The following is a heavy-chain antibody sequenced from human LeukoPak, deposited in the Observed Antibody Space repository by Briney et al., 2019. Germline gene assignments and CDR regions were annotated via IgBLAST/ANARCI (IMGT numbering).Heavy chain of an antibody. J-gene: IGHJ6*03. CDR3: AREVEPLYYYYYMDV. Sequence: ASVKVSCKASGYTFTSYGISWVRQAPGQGLEWMGWISAYNGNTNYAQKLQGRVTMTTDTSTSTAYMELRSLRSDDTAVYYCAREVEPLYYYYYMDVWGKGTTVTVSS. D-gene: IGHD5-24*01. CDR1: GYTFTSYG. CDR2: ISAYNGNT. V-gene: IGHV1-18*01.